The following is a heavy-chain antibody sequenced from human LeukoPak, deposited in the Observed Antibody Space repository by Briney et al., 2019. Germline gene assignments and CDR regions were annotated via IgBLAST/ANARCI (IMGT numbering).Heavy chain of an antibody. CDR1: GYTFTSYG. Sequence: ASVTVSFKASGYTFTSYGISWVRQAPGQGLEWMGWISAYNGNTNYAQKLQGRVTMTTDTSTSTAYMELRSLRSDDTAVYYCARRITMIAMGGWFDPWGQGTLVTVSS. J-gene: IGHJ5*02. D-gene: IGHD3-22*01. CDR2: ISAYNGNT. CDR3: ARRITMIAMGGWFDP. V-gene: IGHV1-18*01.